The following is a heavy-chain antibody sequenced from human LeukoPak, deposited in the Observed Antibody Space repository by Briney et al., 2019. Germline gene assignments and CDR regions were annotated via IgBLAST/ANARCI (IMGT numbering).Heavy chain of an antibody. CDR2: IYYSGST. CDR3: ARGDIAVAGLSP. J-gene: IGHJ5*02. V-gene: IGHV4-59*01. D-gene: IGHD6-19*01. CDR1: GGSISSYY. Sequence: PSETLSLTCTVSGGSISSYYWSWIRQPPGKGLEWIGYIYYSGSTNYNPSLKSRVTISVDTSKNQFSLKLSSVTAADTAVYYCARGDIAVAGLSPWGQGTLVTVSS.